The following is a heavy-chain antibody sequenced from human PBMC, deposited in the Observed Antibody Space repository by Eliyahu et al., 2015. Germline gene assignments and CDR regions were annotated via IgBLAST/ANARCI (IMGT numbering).Heavy chain of an antibody. V-gene: IGHV3-15*01. D-gene: IGHD1-1*01. CDR2: IKTKTEGGTT. CDR3: KVWNGKXKNDY. J-gene: IGHJ4*02. Sequence: EVQLVESGGGLLKPGGSLRLSCAASGFXXSSAWMHWVRQAPGKGLEWVGRIKTKTEGGTTDYATPVKGRFTISRDDSKNTLYLQMNSLKTEDTAVYYCKVWNGKXKNDYWGQGTLVTVSS. CDR1: GFXXSSAW.